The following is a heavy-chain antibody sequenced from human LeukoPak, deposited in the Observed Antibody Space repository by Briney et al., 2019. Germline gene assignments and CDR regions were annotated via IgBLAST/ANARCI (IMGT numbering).Heavy chain of an antibody. CDR3: VRLRRNSDSSGYYYYYDY. CDR1: QFTFSSYS. J-gene: IGHJ4*02. CDR2: INRGATHI. Sequence: GGSLTLSCAASQFTFSSYSMNWVPHAPGKGLEGVSSINRGATHIYYADSPRGRFIISRDDAKNSLYLQMNSLRAEDTAVYYCVRLRRNSDSSGYYYYYDYWGQGTLVTVSS. V-gene: IGHV3-21*01. D-gene: IGHD3-22*01.